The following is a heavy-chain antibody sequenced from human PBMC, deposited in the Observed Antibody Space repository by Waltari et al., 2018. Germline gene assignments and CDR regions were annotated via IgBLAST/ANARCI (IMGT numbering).Heavy chain of an antibody. J-gene: IGHJ3*02. CDR2: IYPGDFDT. V-gene: IGHV5-51*01. CDR3: ARTQNYYDSSGYYSDDAFDI. D-gene: IGHD3-22*01. CDR1: GYSFTSYW. Sequence: EVQLVQSGAEVKKPGESLKISCKGSGYSFTSYWIGWVRQMPGKGLEWMGIIYPGDFDTRYSPSFQGQVTISADKSISTAYLQWSSLKASDTAMYYCARTQNYYDSSGYYSDDAFDIWGQGTMVTVSS.